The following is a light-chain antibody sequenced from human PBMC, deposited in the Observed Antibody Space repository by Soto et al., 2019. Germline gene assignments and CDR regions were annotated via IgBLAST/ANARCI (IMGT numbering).Light chain of an antibody. Sequence: DIQMTQSPSSLSASVGDRVTITCRASQSISSYLNWYQQKPGKAPKLLIYAASSLQSGVPSRFSGSGSGTDFTPTISSLQPEDFATYYCQQSYSTPTDFGGGTKVDIK. CDR2: AAS. CDR3: QQSYSTPTD. CDR1: QSISSY. J-gene: IGKJ4*01. V-gene: IGKV1-39*01.